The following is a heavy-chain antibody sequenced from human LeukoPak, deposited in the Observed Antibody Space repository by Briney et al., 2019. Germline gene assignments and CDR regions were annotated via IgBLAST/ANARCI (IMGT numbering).Heavy chain of an antibody. CDR3: ARDRDGYNWYDY. CDR2: IWYDGSNQ. D-gene: IGHD5-24*01. Sequence: PGGSLRLSCAASGFTFSTYGMHWVRQAPGKGLEWVAAIWYDGSNQYYADSVKGRFTISRDNSKNTLYPQMNGLRAEDTAVYYCARDRDGYNWYDYWGQGTLVTVSS. J-gene: IGHJ4*02. CDR1: GFTFSTYG. V-gene: IGHV3-33*01.